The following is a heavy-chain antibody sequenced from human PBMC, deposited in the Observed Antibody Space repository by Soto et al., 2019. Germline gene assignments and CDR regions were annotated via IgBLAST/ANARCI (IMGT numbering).Heavy chain of an antibody. V-gene: IGHV3-30*03. D-gene: IGHD6-6*01. CDR1: GFTFSSYG. Sequence: LRLSCAASGFTFSSYGMHWVRQAPGKGLEWVAVISYDGSNKYYADSVEGRFTISRDNSKNTLYLQMNSLRAEDTAVYYCATSYSSSSGGIDYWGQGTLVTVSS. CDR3: ATSYSSSSGGIDY. J-gene: IGHJ4*02. CDR2: ISYDGSNK.